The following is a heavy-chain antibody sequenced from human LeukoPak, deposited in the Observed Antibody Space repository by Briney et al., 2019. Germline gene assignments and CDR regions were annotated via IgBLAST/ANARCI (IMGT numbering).Heavy chain of an antibody. CDR1: GFTFSGYS. Sequence: PGGSLRLSCAASGFTFSGYSMNWVRRAPGKGLEWVAFIRYDGSNKYYADSVKGRFTISRDNSKNTLYLQMNSLRAEDTAVYYCANQFWNGRGGPYQDNRDYWGQGTLVTVSS. CDR3: ANQFWNGRGGPYQDNRDY. V-gene: IGHV3-30*02. J-gene: IGHJ4*02. CDR2: IRYDGSNK. D-gene: IGHD1-1*01.